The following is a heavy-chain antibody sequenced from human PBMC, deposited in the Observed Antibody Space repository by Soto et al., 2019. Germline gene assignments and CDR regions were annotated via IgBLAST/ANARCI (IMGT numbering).Heavy chain of an antibody. J-gene: IGHJ4*02. D-gene: IGHD2-8*01. CDR3: ARDGCTNGVCYTDY. CDR1: GYTFTSYG. CDR2: ISANSGGT. Sequence: ASVKVSCKASGYTFTSYGISWVRQAPGQGLEWMGWISANSGGTNYAQKFQGRVTMTRDTSISTAYMELSRLKSDDTAVYYCARDGCTNGVCYTDYWGQGTLVTVSS. V-gene: IGHV1-2*02.